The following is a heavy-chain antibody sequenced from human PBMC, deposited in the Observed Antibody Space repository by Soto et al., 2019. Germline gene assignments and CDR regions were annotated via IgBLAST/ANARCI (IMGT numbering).Heavy chain of an antibody. CDR2: VYYSGST. J-gene: IGHJ4*02. V-gene: IGHV4-39*01. D-gene: IGHD3-22*01. CDR3: ARYYDSSGTYYFDD. Sequence: QLQLQESGPGLVKPSETLSLICTVSGGSISGRSYYWGWIRQPPGKGLEWIGNVYYSGSTYYNPSLKTRFTISVDTSKNQFSLKLSSVTAADTAVYYCARYYDSSGTYYFDDWGQGTLVTVSS. CDR1: GGSISGRSYY.